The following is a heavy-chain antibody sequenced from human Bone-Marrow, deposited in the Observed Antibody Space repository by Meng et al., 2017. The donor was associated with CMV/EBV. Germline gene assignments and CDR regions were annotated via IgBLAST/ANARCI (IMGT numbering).Heavy chain of an antibody. V-gene: IGHV3-69-1*01. J-gene: IGHJ4*02. CDR1: GFTFNVYS. CDR3: ARDRRGYESSGYYSGDYFDY. CDR2: ISRSSSI. D-gene: IGHD3-22*01. Sequence: SLRLSCAASGFTFNVYSLNWVRQAPGRGLEWISYISRSSSIYYADSVKGRFTISRDNAKNSLYLQMNSLRVEDTAVYYCARDRRGYESSGYYSGDYFDYWGQGTLVTVSS.